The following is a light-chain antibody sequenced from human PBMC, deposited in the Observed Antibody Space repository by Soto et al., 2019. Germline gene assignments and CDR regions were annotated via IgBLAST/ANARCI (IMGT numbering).Light chain of an antibody. CDR3: SSYAGRNNGV. CDR2: DVN. Sequence: QSALTQPPSASGSPGQSVTISCTGTSSDVGGYHYVSWYQQYPGKAPKLVIFDVNRRPSGVPDRFSGSKSGNTASLTVSGLQAEDEADYYCSSYAGRNNGVFGGGTKVTVL. V-gene: IGLV2-8*01. CDR1: SSDVGGYHY. J-gene: IGLJ3*02.